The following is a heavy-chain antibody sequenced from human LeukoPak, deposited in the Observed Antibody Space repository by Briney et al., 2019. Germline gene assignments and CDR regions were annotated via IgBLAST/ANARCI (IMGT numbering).Heavy chain of an antibody. Sequence: PSETLSLTCTVSGYSISSGYHWGWIRQPPGKGLEWIGSIYHSGSTYYNPSLKSRVTISVDTSKNHFSLKLSSVTAADTAVYYCARITVTTELWGQGTLVTVSS. CDR3: ARITVTTEL. D-gene: IGHD4-17*01. CDR2: IYHSGST. CDR1: GYSISSGYH. J-gene: IGHJ4*02. V-gene: IGHV4-38-2*02.